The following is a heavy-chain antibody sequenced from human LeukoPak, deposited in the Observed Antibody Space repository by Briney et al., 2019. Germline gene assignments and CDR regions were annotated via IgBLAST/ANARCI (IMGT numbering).Heavy chain of an antibody. CDR3: ARDKDVLLWFGESVYYYYGMDV. CDR1: GYTFTSYD. J-gene: IGHJ6*02. V-gene: IGHV1-46*01. D-gene: IGHD3-10*01. Sequence: GASVKVSCKASGYTFTSYDINWVRQAPGQGLEWMGIINPSGGSTSYAQKFQGRVTMTRDTSTSTVYMELSSLRSEDTAVYYCARDKDVLLWFGESVYYYYGMDVWGQGTTVTVSS. CDR2: INPSGGST.